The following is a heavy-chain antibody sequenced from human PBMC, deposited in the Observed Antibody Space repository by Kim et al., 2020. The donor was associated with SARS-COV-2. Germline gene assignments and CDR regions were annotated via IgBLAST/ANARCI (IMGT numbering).Heavy chain of an antibody. J-gene: IGHJ5*02. V-gene: IGHV4-31*03. CDR1: GGSISSGGYY. Sequence: SETLSLTCTVSGGSISSGGYYWSWIRQHPGKGLEWIGYIYYSGSTYYNPSLKSRVTISVDTSKNQFSLKLSSVTAADTAVYYCAKSPMVRGVLHWFDPWGQGTLVTVSS. CDR2: IYYSGST. CDR3: AKSPMVRGVLHWFDP. D-gene: IGHD3-10*01.